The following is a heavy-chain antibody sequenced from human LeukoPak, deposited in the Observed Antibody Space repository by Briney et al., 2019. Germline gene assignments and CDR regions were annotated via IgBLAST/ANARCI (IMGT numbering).Heavy chain of an antibody. CDR2: IFYSGTT. CDR1: GGSISSYY. V-gene: IGHV4-59*01. J-gene: IGHJ4*02. D-gene: IGHD3-22*01. Sequence: PSETLSLTCTVSGGSISSYYWSWIRQPPGKGLEWIGFIFYSGTTNYNPSLKSRVTIAVDTSKNQFSLKLSSVTAADTAVYYCARGGWNKFDYWGQGTLVTVSS. CDR3: ARGGWNKFDY.